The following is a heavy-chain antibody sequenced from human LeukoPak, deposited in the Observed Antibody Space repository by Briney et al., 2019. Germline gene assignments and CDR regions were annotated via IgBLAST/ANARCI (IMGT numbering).Heavy chain of an antibody. CDR3: AREPDSRYFDWLQTFDY. Sequence: GGSLRLSCAASGIIFNNHAMMWVRQIPGKGLEWISGITGSGGSTYYADSVKGRFTISRDNAKNSLYLQMNSLRAEDTAVYYCAREPDSRYFDWLQTFDYWGQGTLVTVSS. V-gene: IGHV3-23*01. D-gene: IGHD3-9*01. CDR2: ITGSGGST. CDR1: GIIFNNHA. J-gene: IGHJ4*02.